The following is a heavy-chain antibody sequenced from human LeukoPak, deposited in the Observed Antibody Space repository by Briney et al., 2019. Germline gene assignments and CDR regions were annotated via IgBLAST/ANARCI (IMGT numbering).Heavy chain of an antibody. CDR2: IIPIFGTA. Sequence: EASVKVSCKASGGTFSSYAISWVRQAPGQGLEWMGGIIPIFGTANYAQKFQGRVTITADESTSTAYMELSSLRSEDTAVYYCARATAYSSWFDPWGQGILVTVSS. V-gene: IGHV1-69*01. D-gene: IGHD4-11*01. J-gene: IGHJ5*02. CDR1: GGTFSSYA. CDR3: ARATAYSSWFDP.